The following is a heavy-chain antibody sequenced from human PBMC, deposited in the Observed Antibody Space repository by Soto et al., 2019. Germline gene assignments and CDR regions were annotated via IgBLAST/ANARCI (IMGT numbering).Heavy chain of an antibody. D-gene: IGHD3-22*01. CDR2: IDPSDSQT. Sequence: GESRKISCKGSGYSFAGYWITWVRQKPGKGLEWMGRIDPSDSQTYYSPSFRGHVTISATKSITTVFLQWSSLRASDTAMYYCARQIYDSDTGPNFQYYFDSWGQGTPVTVSS. V-gene: IGHV5-10-1*01. CDR3: ARQIYDSDTGPNFQYYFDS. CDR1: GYSFAGYW. J-gene: IGHJ4*02.